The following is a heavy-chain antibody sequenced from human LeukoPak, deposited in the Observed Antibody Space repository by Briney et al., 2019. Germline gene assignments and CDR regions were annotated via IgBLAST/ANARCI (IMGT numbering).Heavy chain of an antibody. CDR2: IDPNSGGT. Sequence: ASVKVSCKASGYTFTGHYMHWVRQAPGQGLEWMGWIDPNSGGTNYAQKFQGRVTMTRDTSISTAYMELSRLRSDDTAVYYCARVVVVVAATPSYFDYWGQGTLVTVSS. V-gene: IGHV1-2*02. D-gene: IGHD2-15*01. J-gene: IGHJ4*02. CDR1: GYTFTGHY. CDR3: ARVVVVVAATPSYFDY.